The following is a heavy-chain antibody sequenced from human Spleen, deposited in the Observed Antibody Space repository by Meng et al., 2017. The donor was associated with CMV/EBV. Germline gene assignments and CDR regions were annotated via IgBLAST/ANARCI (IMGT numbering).Heavy chain of an antibody. CDR3: AKDRYLVVVPAAAPYGMDV. CDR2: VRYDGSNK. Sequence: FRSSGMLGVLPAPGKGLEWVAFVRYDGSNKYYTDSVKGRFTISRANSKNTLYLQMNSLRAEDTAVYYCAKDRYLVVVPAAAPYGMDVWGQGTTVTVSS. CDR1: FRSSG. J-gene: IGHJ6*02. V-gene: IGHV3-30*02. D-gene: IGHD2-2*01.